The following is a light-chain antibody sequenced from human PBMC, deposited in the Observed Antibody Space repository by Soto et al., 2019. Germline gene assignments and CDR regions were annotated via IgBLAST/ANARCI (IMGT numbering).Light chain of an antibody. CDR2: DVS. CDR3: SSSTSSSTLTL. Sequence: QSVLTQPASVSGSTGQSITISCTGTSSDVGGYNYVSWYQQHPGKAPKLMIYDVSNRPSGVSNRFSGSKSGNTASLTISGLQAEDEVDYYCSSSTSSSTLTLFGTGPNVTVL. V-gene: IGLV2-14*01. J-gene: IGLJ1*01. CDR1: SSDVGGYNY.